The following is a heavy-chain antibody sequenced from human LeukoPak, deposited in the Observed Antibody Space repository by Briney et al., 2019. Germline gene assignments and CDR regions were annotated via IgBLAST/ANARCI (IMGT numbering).Heavy chain of an antibody. CDR2: SYYSGTI. J-gene: IGHJ4*02. V-gene: IGHV4-59*08. Sequence: SETLSLTCTVSGGXISSYYCNWIRQSPGKGLEWIGYSYYSGTINYNPSLKSRVTISVDTSKKQFSLKLRSVTAADTAVYYCARLLLGPGTAVMYWGQGTLVTVSS. CDR1: GGXISSYY. D-gene: IGHD1-14*01. CDR3: ARLLLGPGTAVMY.